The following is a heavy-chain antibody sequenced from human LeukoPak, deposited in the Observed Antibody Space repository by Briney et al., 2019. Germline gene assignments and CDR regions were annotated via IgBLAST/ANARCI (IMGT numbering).Heavy chain of an antibody. CDR1: GFTFSSYA. Sequence: PGGSLRLSCAASGFTFSSYAMSWVRQAPGKGLEWVSAISGSGGSTYYADSVKGRFTISRDNSKNTLYLQMNSLRDEDTAVYYCARDVERLDSSGYYWGQGTLVTVSS. D-gene: IGHD3-22*01. CDR2: ISGSGGST. V-gene: IGHV3-23*01. CDR3: ARDVERLDSSGYY. J-gene: IGHJ4*02.